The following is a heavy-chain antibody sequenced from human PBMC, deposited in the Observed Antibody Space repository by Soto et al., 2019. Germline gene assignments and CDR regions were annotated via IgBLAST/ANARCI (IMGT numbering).Heavy chain of an antibody. J-gene: IGHJ6*03. D-gene: IGHD6-13*01. V-gene: IGHV1-69*01. Sequence: AFLLNLYCKGSGWANSIDPVGGVRLKHGQGLEWMGGIIPIFGTANYAQKFQGRVTITADESTSTAYMELSSLRSEDTAVYYCARVDSSSWG. CDR1: GWANSIDP. CDR2: IIPIFGTA. CDR3: ARVDSSS.